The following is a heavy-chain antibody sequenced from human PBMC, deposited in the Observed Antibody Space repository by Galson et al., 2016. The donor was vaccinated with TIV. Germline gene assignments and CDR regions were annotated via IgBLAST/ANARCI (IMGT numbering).Heavy chain of an antibody. D-gene: IGHD6-19*01. CDR2: ISADSGNT. V-gene: IGHV1-18*04. Sequence: SVKVSCKASGYTFTTYGISWVRLAAGQGLEWMGWISADSGNTNYAQNLQGRVTMTRDTSTSTAYMELRSLRSDDTAVYYCARESQNQAVVYLHHLGQGTLGTVSS. CDR3: ARESQNQAVVYLHH. CDR1: GYTFTTYG. J-gene: IGHJ1*01.